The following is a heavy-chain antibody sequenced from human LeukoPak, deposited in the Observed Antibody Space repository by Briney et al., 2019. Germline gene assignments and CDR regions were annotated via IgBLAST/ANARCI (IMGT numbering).Heavy chain of an antibody. J-gene: IGHJ4*02. CDR3: ARDLYGDYPWDY. Sequence: GGSLRLSCAASGFTFSSYSMDWVRQAPGKGLEWVSSISSSSSYIYYADSVKGRFTISRDNAKNSLYLQMNSLRAEDTAVYYCARDLYGDYPWDYWGQGTLVTVSS. CDR2: ISSSSSYI. CDR1: GFTFSSYS. D-gene: IGHD4-17*01. V-gene: IGHV3-21*01.